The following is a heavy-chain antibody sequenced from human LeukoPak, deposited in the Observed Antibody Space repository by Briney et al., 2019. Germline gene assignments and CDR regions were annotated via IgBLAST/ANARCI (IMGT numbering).Heavy chain of an antibody. J-gene: IGHJ4*02. D-gene: IGHD3-10*01. Sequence: GGSLRLSCAASGFTFTGYAMSWVRQAPGKGLEWVSAISGSGHSTDYADSVKGRFTISRDNAKNSLYLQMNSLRAEDTAMYYCARDNYYSLDNWGPGTLVTVSS. CDR2: ISGSGHST. CDR3: ARDNYYSLDN. V-gene: IGHV3-23*01. CDR1: GFTFTGYA.